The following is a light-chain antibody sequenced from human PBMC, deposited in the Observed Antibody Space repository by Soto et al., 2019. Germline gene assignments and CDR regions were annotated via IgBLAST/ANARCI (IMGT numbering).Light chain of an antibody. Sequence: AVLLTQSPSSFSASTGDRATITCRASQDIHNYLAWYQQVPGKAPKLLLYAASIFQIGVPPRFSGSGSGTAFTLTIDGLQSEDFATYFCQHYYNYPWTFGQGTTVE. CDR2: AAS. CDR1: QDIHNY. J-gene: IGKJ1*01. V-gene: IGKV1-8*01. CDR3: QHYYNYPWT.